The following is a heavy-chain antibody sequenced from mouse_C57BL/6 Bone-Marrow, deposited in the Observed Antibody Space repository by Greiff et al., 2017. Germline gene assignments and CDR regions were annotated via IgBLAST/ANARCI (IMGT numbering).Heavy chain of an antibody. Sequence: QVQLQQPGAELVKPGASVKMSCKASGYTFTSYWITWVKQRPGQGLEWIGDIYPGSGSTNYNEQFKSKATLTVDTSSSTAYMQLSSLTSVDSAVYYCDSPYCSNYWYFDVWCTGTTVTVSS. CDR1: GYTFTSYW. J-gene: IGHJ1*03. V-gene: IGHV1-55*01. CDR3: DSPYCSNYWYFDV. D-gene: IGHD2-5*01. CDR2: IYPGSGST.